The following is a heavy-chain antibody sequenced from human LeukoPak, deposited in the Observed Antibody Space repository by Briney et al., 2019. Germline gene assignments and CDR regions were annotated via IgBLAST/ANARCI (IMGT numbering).Heavy chain of an antibody. D-gene: IGHD6-19*01. Sequence: EALSLTCAVYGGSFSGYYWMHWVRQAPGKGLVWVSRINSDGSTTGYADSVKGRFTISRDNAKNTLYLQMNSLRAEDTAVYYCARPGIAVAGDYWGQGTLVTVSS. CDR2: INSDGSTT. CDR3: ARPGIAVAGDY. V-gene: IGHV3-74*01. CDR1: GGSFSGYYW. J-gene: IGHJ4*02.